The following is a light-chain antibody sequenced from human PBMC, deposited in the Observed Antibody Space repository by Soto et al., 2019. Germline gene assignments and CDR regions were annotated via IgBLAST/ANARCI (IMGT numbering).Light chain of an antibody. CDR3: QQRGNWRIT. CDR1: QSVSIN. Sequence: VVRQSLSTVAVSLRKRASLSCIASQSVSINLAWFQQKPGQAPRLLIYGASSRATCIPARFSGSGFGTDFTLTISSLEPEDFTVYDCQQRGNWRITFGQGTRLEIK. V-gene: IGKV3D-11*03. CDR2: GAS. J-gene: IGKJ5*01.